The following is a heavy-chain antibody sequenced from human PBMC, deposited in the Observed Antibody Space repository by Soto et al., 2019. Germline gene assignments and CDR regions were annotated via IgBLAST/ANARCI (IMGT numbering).Heavy chain of an antibody. D-gene: IGHD4-17*01. CDR2: IAYDGSNR. J-gene: IGHJ4*02. Sequence: QVLLVESGGGVVQPGRSLRLSCAASGFTFGHYAMHWVRQAPGKGLEWVAVIAYDGSNRYYADSVKGRFTISRHNSKNTLYLQMDSLRAEDTAVYYCVREDYGAEYLDYWGQGALVTVSS. V-gene: IGHV3-30-3*01. CDR3: VREDYGAEYLDY. CDR1: GFTFGHYA.